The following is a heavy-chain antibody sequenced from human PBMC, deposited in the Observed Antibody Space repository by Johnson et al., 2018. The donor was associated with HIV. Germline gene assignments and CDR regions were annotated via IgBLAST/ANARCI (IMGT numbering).Heavy chain of an antibody. D-gene: IGHD1-14*01. CDR1: GFTFSSYW. CDR3: ARDPDLDAFDV. J-gene: IGHJ3*01. Sequence: VQLVESGGGLVQPGGSLRLSCAASGFTFSSYWMSWVRQAPGKGLEWMANIKQAGSEKYSVDSVRGRFTISRDNAKNSLYLQMNSLRAEDTAVYYCARDPDLDAFDVWGQGTMVTVSS. V-gene: IGHV3-7*05. CDR2: IKQAGSEK.